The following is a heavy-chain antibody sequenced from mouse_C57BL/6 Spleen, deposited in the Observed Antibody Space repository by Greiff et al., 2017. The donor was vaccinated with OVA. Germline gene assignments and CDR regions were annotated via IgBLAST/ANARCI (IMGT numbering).Heavy chain of an antibody. CDR2: IDPSDSET. CDR1: GYTFTSYW. Sequence: QVQLKEPGAELVRPGSSVKLSCKASGYTFTSYWMHWVKQRPIQGLEWIGNIDPSDSETHYNQKFKDKATLTVDKSSSTAYMQLSSLTSEDSAVYYCARDDYGSSYAYWGQGTTLTVSS. CDR3: ARDDYGSSYAY. D-gene: IGHD1-1*01. J-gene: IGHJ2*01. V-gene: IGHV1-52*01.